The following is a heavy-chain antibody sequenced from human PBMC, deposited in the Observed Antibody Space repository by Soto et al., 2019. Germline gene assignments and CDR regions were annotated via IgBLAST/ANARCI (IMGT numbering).Heavy chain of an antibody. D-gene: IGHD1-26*01. J-gene: IGHJ5*02. Sequence: QVQLVQSGAEVKKAGASVKVSCKASGYTFTSDYMHWVRQAPGQGFEWMGRINPGDGSTIYSQILQGRLSVTRDMSTTTVHMELSSLKPEDTAVYYCAREVFVGVGATASWGPGTLVTVSS. V-gene: IGHV1-46*03. CDR3: AREVFVGVGATAS. CDR2: INPGDGST. CDR1: GYTFTSDY.